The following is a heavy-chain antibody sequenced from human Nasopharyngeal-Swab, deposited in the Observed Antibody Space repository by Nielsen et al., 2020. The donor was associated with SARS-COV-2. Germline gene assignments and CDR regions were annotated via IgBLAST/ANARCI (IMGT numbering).Heavy chain of an antibody. V-gene: IGHV4-34*01. CDR3: ARGLRVVVPTGMKDKSSGRPRFASYYSGIDV. CDR2: IAHRGNT. D-gene: IGHD3-22*01. CDR1: GESFSGHF. Sequence: SETLSLTCAVNGESFSGHFWTWIRQTPGKGLEWIGEIAHRGNTKYNPPLTGRVTISTDTSKSHFSLKLSSVTAADTAVYYCARGLRVVVPTGMKDKSSGRPRFASYYSGIDVWGQGTTVTVSS. J-gene: IGHJ6*02.